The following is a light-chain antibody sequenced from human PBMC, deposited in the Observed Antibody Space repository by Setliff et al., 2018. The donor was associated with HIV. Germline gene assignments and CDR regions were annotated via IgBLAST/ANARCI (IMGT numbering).Light chain of an antibody. CDR1: NSDTGGYNY. CDR2: DVS. V-gene: IGLV2-14*03. CDR3: CSFTSSNTYV. Sequence: QSALTQPASVSGSRGQSITTSCSGTNSDTGGYNYVSWYQQHPGKAPKLLIYDVSSRPSGVSNRFSGSKSANTASLTISGLQAEDEADYYCCSFTSSNTYVFGTGTKVTVL. J-gene: IGLJ1*01.